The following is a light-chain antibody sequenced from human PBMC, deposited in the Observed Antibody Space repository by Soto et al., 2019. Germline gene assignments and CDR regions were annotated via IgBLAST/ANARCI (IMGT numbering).Light chain of an antibody. J-gene: IGLJ2*01. V-gene: IGLV1-44*01. CDR3: AAWDDSLNGLV. Sequence: QLVLTQPPSVSGTPGQRVSISCSGSRSNIEINAVDWYHQLPGTAPKVLIYANNQRPSGVPDRFSGSKSGTSASLAINGLQSDDEAHYYCAAWDDSLNGLVFGGGTKLTVL. CDR1: RSNIEINA. CDR2: ANN.